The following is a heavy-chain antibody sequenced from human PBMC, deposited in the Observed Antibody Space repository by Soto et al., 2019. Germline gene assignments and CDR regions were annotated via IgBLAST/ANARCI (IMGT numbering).Heavy chain of an antibody. J-gene: IGHJ4*02. CDR2: INSDGSST. V-gene: IGHV3-74*01. D-gene: IGHD6-19*01. CDR1: GFTFSSYW. CDR3: ARDDLGFRIAVAGLRHTPFDY. Sequence: GGSLRLSCAASGFTFSSYWMHWVRQAPGKGLVWVSRINSDGSSTSYADSVKGRFTISRDNAKNTLYLQMNSLRAEDTAVYYCARDDLGFRIAVAGLRHTPFDYWGKGTLVTVSS.